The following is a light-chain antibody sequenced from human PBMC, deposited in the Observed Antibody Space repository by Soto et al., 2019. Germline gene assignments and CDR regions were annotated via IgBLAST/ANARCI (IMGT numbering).Light chain of an antibody. CDR1: QVIGSRY. CDR3: QQYYSTPLT. Sequence: EIVMTQSPGTLSLSPGERATISCRASQVIGSRYLAWYHQKSGQAPRLLIYGASSRATGIPARFSGSGSGTDFTLTISSLQTEEVAVYYCQQYYSTPLTFGGGTKVENK. V-gene: IGKV3D-7*01. CDR2: GAS. J-gene: IGKJ4*01.